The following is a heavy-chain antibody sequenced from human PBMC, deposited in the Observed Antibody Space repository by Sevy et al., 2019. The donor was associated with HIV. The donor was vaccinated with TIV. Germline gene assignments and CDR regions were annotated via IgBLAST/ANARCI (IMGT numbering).Heavy chain of an antibody. D-gene: IGHD6-13*01. Sequence: ALVKVSCKASGYRFTGYYMHWVRQAPGQGLEWMGWINPHSGGTNSAQKFQGRVTMTRDTSISTAYMELSRLRFDDTAVYYCARDAAIAAQGELDPWGQGTLVTVSS. J-gene: IGHJ5*02. V-gene: IGHV1-2*02. CDR1: GYRFTGYY. CDR2: INPHSGGT. CDR3: ARDAAIAAQGELDP.